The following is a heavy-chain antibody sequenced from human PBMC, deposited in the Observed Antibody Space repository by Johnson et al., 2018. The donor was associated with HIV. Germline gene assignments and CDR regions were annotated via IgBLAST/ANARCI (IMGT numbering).Heavy chain of an antibody. CDR3: ARGGYYDSSGHDAFDI. Sequence: VQLVESGGGLVQPGGSLRLSCVGSGFTFSNYALHWVRQAPGKGLEWVANIKQDGNEKYYVDSVKGRFTISRDNAKNSLYLQMNSLRAEDTAVYYCARGGYYDSSGHDAFDIWGQGTMVTVSS. D-gene: IGHD3-22*01. CDR1: GFTFSNYA. CDR2: IKQDGNEK. J-gene: IGHJ3*02. V-gene: IGHV3-7*01.